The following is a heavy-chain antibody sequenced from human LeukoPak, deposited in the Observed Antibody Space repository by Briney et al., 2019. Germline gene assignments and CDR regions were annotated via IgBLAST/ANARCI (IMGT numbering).Heavy chain of an antibody. D-gene: IGHD3-10*01. CDR1: GGSISSGSYY. J-gene: IGHJ5*02. CDR3: ARGVYGSGSYYRLGAKDRNWFDP. Sequence: PSQTLSLTCTVSGGSISSGSYYWSWIRQPAGKGLEWIGRIYTSGSTNYNPSLKSRVTISVDTSKNQFSLKLSSVTAADTAVYYCARGVYGSGSYYRLGAKDRNWFDPWGQGTLVTVSS. V-gene: IGHV4-61*02. CDR2: IYTSGST.